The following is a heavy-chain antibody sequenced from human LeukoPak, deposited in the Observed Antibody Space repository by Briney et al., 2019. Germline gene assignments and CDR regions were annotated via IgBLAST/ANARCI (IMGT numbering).Heavy chain of an antibody. Sequence: SETLSLTCTVSGGSISSYYWSWIRQPPGKGLEWIGYIYYSGSTNYNPSLKSRATISVDTSKNQFSLKLSSVTAADTAVYYCARAQYSSSWDYWGQGTLVTVSS. J-gene: IGHJ4*02. CDR1: GGSISSYY. CDR3: ARAQYSSSWDY. CDR2: IYYSGST. V-gene: IGHV4-59*01. D-gene: IGHD6-13*01.